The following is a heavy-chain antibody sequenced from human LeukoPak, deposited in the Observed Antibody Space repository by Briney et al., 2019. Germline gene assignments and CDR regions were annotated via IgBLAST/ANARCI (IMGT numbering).Heavy chain of an antibody. V-gene: IGHV3-23*01. CDR2: ISGSGGST. CDR3: EGEHYYDSSGYYSDY. J-gene: IGHJ4*02. D-gene: IGHD3-22*01. Sequence: GGSLRLSCAASGFTFSSYAMSWVRQAPGKGLEWVSAISGSGGSTYYADSVKGRFSISRDNSKNTLYLQMNSLRAEDTAVYYCEGEHYYDSSGYYSDYWGQGTLVTVSS. CDR1: GFTFSSYA.